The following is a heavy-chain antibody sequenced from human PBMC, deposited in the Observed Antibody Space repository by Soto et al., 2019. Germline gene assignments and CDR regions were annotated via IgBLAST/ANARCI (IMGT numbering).Heavy chain of an antibody. D-gene: IGHD2-8*02. J-gene: IGHJ3*02. CDR1: GFNFSSYY. CDR3: ARDTGGGGPYDAFDI. V-gene: IGHV3-13*01. Sequence: PGGSQRLSCAASGFNFSSYYMHWVRQDTGKGLEWVSAIGTAGDTYYPGSVKGRFTISRENAKNSLYLQMNSLRAGDTAVYYCARDTGGGGPYDAFDIWGQGTMVTVSS. CDR2: IGTAGDT.